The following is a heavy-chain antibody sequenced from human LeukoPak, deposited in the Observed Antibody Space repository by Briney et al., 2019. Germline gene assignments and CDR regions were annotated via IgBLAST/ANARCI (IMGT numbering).Heavy chain of an antibody. V-gene: IGHV3-48*03. CDR1: GFTFSSYE. CDR3: ARERETTVTYDAFDI. CDR2: ISRSGSTI. J-gene: IGHJ3*02. Sequence: GGSLRLSCVAPGFTFSSYEMNWFRQDPGKRPQWVSYISRSGSTIYHADSVKGRFTLSRDNAKKSLYLEMKSLRAEDTAVYYCARERETTVTYDAFDIWGLGTMVTVSS. D-gene: IGHD4-17*01.